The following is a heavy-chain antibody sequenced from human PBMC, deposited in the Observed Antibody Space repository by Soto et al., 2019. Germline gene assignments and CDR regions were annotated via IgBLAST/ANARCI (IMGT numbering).Heavy chain of an antibody. Sequence: QVQLVQSGAEVKKPGASVKVSCKASGYTFTSDDINWVRQASGQGLEWMGWANRNSGNTGYAQKSHGSVSMTTNNYSSTAYMELSSLKSDVKAVYYCARGLVKNQFVFWSGARGFNEANYYMDVWGSGSTVTVSS. D-gene: IGHD3-3*01. J-gene: IGHJ6*03. CDR2: ANRNSGNT. V-gene: IGHV1-8*01. CDR3: ARGLVKNQFVFWSGARGFNEANYYMDV. CDR1: GYTFTSDD.